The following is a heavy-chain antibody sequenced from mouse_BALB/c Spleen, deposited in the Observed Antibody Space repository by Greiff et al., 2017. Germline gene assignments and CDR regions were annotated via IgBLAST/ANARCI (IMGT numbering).Heavy chain of an antibody. CDR3: ASPMITTYAMDY. Sequence: LQESGAELAKPGASVKMSCKASGYTFTSYWMHWVKQRPGQGLEWIGYINPSTGYTEYNQKFKDKATLTADKSSSTAYMQLSSLTSEDSAVYYCASPMITTYAMDYWGQGTSVTVSS. CDR1: GYTFTSYW. D-gene: IGHD2-4*01. CDR2: INPSTGYT. V-gene: IGHV1-7*01. J-gene: IGHJ4*01.